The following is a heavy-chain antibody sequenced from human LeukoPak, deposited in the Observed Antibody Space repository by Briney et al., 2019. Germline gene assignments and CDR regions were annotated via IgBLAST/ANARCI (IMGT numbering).Heavy chain of an antibody. CDR2: MNPKSGNT. D-gene: IGHD3-16*01. CDR3: ARRHNYVWGSLYAFDS. V-gene: IGHV1-8*03. CDR1: GYTFTSYD. J-gene: IGHJ3*02. Sequence: GASVKVSCKASGYTFTSYDINWVRQATAQGLEWMGWMNPKSGNTGYAQKFQGRVTLPRNTQIRTAYMELSRLRYEDTAVYYCARRHNYVWGSLYAFDSWVQGTMATDSS.